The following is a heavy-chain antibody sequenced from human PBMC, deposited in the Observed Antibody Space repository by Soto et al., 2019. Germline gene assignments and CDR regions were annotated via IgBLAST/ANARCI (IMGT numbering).Heavy chain of an antibody. CDR1: GFSLNTNGMG. Sequence: QITLKESGPTLVRPTQTLTLTCSFSGFSLNTNGMGVGWIRQPPGKALEWLAFIYWDEDKRYSPSLKTRLTVTTDTSKNEVVLTLTNLDPLDTGTDDCAGWNYESGLDVWGQGTTVTVSS. J-gene: IGHJ6*02. V-gene: IGHV2-5*02. D-gene: IGHD1-7*01. CDR2: IYWDEDK. CDR3: AGWNYESGLDV.